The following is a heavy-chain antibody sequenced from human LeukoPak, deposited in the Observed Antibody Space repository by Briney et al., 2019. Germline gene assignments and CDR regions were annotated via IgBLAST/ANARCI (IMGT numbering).Heavy chain of an antibody. CDR2: ISYDGTNK. V-gene: IGHV3-30*18. CDR3: AKDRGYSYSYFDY. J-gene: IGHJ4*02. CDR1: GFTFSNYG. D-gene: IGHD5-18*01. Sequence: PGGSLRLSCAASGFTFSNYGMHWVRQAPGKGLEWVAFISYDGTNKYFADSVKGRFTISRDNSKNTLYLQMNSLRAEDTAVYYCAKDRGYSYSYFDYWGQGTLVTVSS.